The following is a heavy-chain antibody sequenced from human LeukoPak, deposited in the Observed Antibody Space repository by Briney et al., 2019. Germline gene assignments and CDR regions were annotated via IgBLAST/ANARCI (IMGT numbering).Heavy chain of an antibody. CDR3: TFDWGFDY. D-gene: IGHD3-16*01. Sequence: GGSLRLTCSVSGFSSSNYAMSWVRQAPGKGLEWVSSITSSGDDTFYAASVKGRSTISRDNTWDTVFLQMNSLKADDTAVYYCTFDWGFDYWGQGTLVTVSS. CDR2: ITSSGDDT. CDR1: GFSSSNYA. V-gene: IGHV3-23*01. J-gene: IGHJ4*02.